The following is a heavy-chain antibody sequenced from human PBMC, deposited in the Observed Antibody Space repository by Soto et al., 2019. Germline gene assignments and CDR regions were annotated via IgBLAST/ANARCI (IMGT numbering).Heavy chain of an antibody. Sequence: GALRLSCAASGFTFSSYAMSWVRQAPGKGLEWVSAISGSGGSTYYADSVKGRFTISRDNSKNTLYLQMNSLRAEDTAVYYCAKDGAITMVRGVIITGWFDPWGQGTLVTVSS. CDR2: ISGSGGST. D-gene: IGHD3-10*01. CDR3: AKDGAITMVRGVIITGWFDP. V-gene: IGHV3-23*01. CDR1: GFTFSSYA. J-gene: IGHJ5*02.